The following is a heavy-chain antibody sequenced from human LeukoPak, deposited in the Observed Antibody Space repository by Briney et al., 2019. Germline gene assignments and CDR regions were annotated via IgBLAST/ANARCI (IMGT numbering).Heavy chain of an antibody. J-gene: IGHJ6*03. D-gene: IGHD5-18*01. CDR2: IYTRST. V-gene: IGHV4-61*02. Sequence: SETLSLTCSVSGDSISSGSYYWSWIRQPAGKGLEWIGRIYTRSTNYIPSLTSRLTISVDTSKNQFSLRLSSVTAADTAVYYCARTTEGGYTYGYFYYYYMDVWGKGTTVTVSS. CDR1: GDSISSGSYY. CDR3: ARTTEGGYTYGYFYYYYMDV.